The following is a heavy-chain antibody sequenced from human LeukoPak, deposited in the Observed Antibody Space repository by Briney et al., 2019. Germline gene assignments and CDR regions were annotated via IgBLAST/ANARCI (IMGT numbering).Heavy chain of an antibody. CDR2: IYTSGST. D-gene: IGHD6-19*01. CDR1: GGSISSGSYY. Sequence: SETLSLTCTVSGGSISSGSYYWSWIRQPAGKGLEWIGRIYTSGSTNYNPSLKSRVTISVDTSKNQFSLKLSSVTAADTAVYYCARETTVAGEPNWFDPWGQGTLVTVSS. V-gene: IGHV4-61*02. J-gene: IGHJ5*02. CDR3: ARETTVAGEPNWFDP.